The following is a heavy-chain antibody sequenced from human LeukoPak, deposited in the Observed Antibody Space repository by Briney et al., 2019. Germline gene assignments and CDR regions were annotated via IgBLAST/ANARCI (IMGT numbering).Heavy chain of an antibody. CDR3: ARDSGPRFDY. CDR1: GGSISSYY. CDR2: IYYSGST. D-gene: IGHD6-19*01. Sequence: SETLSLTCAVSGGSISSYYWSWVRQPPGKGLEWIGYIYYSGSTNYNPSLKSRVTISVDTSKNQFSLKVSSVTAADTAVYYCARDSGPRFDYWGQGTLVTVSS. V-gene: IGHV4-59*01. J-gene: IGHJ4*02.